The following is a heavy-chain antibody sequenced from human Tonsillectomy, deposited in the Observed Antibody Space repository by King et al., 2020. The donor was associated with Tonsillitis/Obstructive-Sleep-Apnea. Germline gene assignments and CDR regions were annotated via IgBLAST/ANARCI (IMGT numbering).Heavy chain of an antibody. CDR1: GFTFINAW. D-gene: IGHD3-16*02. CDR2: IKSESAGGTT. V-gene: IGHV3-15*01. Sequence: VQLVESGGGLVKPGGSLRLSCAASGFTFINAWMSWVRQGPGKGLEWVGRIKSESAGGTTDYAAPVKGRFSISRDDSKNTLYLQMNSLKTEDTAVYYCATDVPVPLSQIDYWGQGTLVTVSS. J-gene: IGHJ4*02. CDR3: ATDVPVPLSQIDY.